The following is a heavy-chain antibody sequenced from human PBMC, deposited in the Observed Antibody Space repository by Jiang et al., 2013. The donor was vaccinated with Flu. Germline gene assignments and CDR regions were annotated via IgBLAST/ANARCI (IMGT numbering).Heavy chain of an antibody. Sequence: SVSSNSAAWNWIRQSPSRGLEWLGRTYYRSKSYNEYAVSVKSRITINPDTSKNQFSLQLNSVTPEDTAVYYCARGRRDYYAMDVWGQGTTVTV. CDR3: ARGRRDYYAMDV. CDR2: TYYRSKSYN. J-gene: IGHJ6*02. D-gene: IGHD2-21*01. CDR1: SVSSNSAA. V-gene: IGHV6-1*01.